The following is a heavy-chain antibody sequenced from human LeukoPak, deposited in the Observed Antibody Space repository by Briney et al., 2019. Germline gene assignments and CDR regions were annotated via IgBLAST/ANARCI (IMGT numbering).Heavy chain of an antibody. Sequence: GGSLRLSCAASGFTFSSYWMHWVRQAPGKGLVWVSRINSDGSSTSYADSVKGRFTISRDNAKNTLYLQMNSLRAEDTAVPYCARRGLLIWFDPWGQGTLVTVSS. J-gene: IGHJ5*02. D-gene: IGHD1-26*01. CDR3: ARRGLLIWFDP. V-gene: IGHV3-74*01. CDR1: GFTFSSYW. CDR2: INSDGSST.